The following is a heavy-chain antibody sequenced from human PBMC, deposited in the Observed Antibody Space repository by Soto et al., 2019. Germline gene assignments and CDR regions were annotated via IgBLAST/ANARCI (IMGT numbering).Heavy chain of an antibody. J-gene: IGHJ6*02. D-gene: IGHD2-21*01. Sequence: PSQTLLISCPVSGDGVRSNSAACNWFRHSPSRGRKWLRRTYYMSKLYNDYAVSVKRRTTIYPDTSKNQFTLQLNSATPEDTAGGYCARGGYGDLLYYYYGMDVWGQGNTVTVSS. CDR1: GDGVRSNSAA. V-gene: IGHV6-1*01. CDR2: TYYMSKLYN. CDR3: ARGGYGDLLYYYYGMDV.